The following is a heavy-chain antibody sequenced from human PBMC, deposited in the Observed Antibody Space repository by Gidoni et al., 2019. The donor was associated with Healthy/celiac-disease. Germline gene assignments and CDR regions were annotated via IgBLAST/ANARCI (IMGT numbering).Heavy chain of an antibody. Sequence: QLQLQESGLGLVKPLETLSLICTVSGCAISSSSYYWGCSRQPPGKGIEWIGSIYYSGRTYYNPSLKSRVTISGDTSKNQFSLKLSSVTAADTAVYYCARQFVGYFDYWGQGTLVTVSS. V-gene: IGHV4-39*01. CDR3: ARQFVGYFDY. J-gene: IGHJ4*02. CDR2: IYYSGRT. CDR1: GCAISSSSYY.